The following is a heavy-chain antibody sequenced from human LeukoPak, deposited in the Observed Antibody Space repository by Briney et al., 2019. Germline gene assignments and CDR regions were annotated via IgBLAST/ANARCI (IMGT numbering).Heavy chain of an antibody. V-gene: IGHV3-9*01. J-gene: IGHJ4*02. D-gene: IGHD1-26*01. CDR3: AKDGSYYKLFDY. CDR2: ISWNSGSI. Sequence: GGSLRLSCAASGFTFSSYSMNWVRQAPGKGLEWVSGISWNSGSIGYADSVKGRFTISRDNAKNSLYLQMNSLRAEDTALYYCAKDGSYYKLFDYWGQGTLVTVSS. CDR1: GFTFSSYS.